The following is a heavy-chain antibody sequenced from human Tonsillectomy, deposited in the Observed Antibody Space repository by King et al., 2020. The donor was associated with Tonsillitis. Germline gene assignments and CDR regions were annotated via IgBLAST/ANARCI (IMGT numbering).Heavy chain of an antibody. D-gene: IGHD3-16*01. CDR1: GDTFTGHF. J-gene: IGHJ1*01. CDR2: INPKSGDT. CDR3: ATNAVGSDVSAYRDFRH. Sequence: QLVQSGAELRKPGASVTVSCRTSGDTFTGHFVHWGRQAPGQGLEWMGWINPKSGDTNYVQKFQGRVTLSGDVSITTAYMGLRSLRPDDTAVYYCATNAVGSDVSAYRDFRHWGQGTLVTVSS. V-gene: IGHV1-2*02.